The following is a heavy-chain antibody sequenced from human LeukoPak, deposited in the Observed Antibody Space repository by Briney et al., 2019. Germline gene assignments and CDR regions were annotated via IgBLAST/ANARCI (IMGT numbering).Heavy chain of an antibody. CDR1: GGSFSGYY. V-gene: IGHV4-34*01. Sequence: PSETLSLTCAVYGGSFSGYYWSWIRQPPGKGLEWIGEINHSGSTYYNPSLKSRVTISVDTSKNQFSLKLSSVTAADTAVYYCARVRGGLRFLDYWGQGTLVSVSS. J-gene: IGHJ4*02. CDR3: ARVRGGLRFLDY. D-gene: IGHD5-12*01. CDR2: INHSGST.